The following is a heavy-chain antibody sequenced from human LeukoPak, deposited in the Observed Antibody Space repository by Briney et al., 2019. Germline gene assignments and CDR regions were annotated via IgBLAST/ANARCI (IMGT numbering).Heavy chain of an antibody. Sequence: PGGSLRLSCAASGFSFSVYEIHWVRQAPGKGLEWISDISSSGTTTYYAESVKGRFTISRDNAKKSLYLQMNSLRAEDTAVYFCARGEGDFWSTSEGLLLHNWFDSWGQGTLVTVSS. D-gene: IGHD3-3*01. CDR3: ARGEGDFWSTSEGLLLHNWFDS. J-gene: IGHJ5*01. CDR2: ISSSGTTT. CDR1: GFSFSVYE. V-gene: IGHV3-48*03.